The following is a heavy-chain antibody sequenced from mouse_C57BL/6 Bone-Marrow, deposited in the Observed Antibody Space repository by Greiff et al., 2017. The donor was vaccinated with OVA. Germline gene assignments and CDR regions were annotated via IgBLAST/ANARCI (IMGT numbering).Heavy chain of an antibody. V-gene: IGHV1-81*01. D-gene: IGHD2-3*01. Sequence: QVTLKESGAELARPGASVKLSCKASGYTFTSYGISWVKQRTGQGLEWIGEIYPRSGNTYYNEKFKGKATLTADKSSSTAYIELRSLTSEDSAVYFCARDGYYYFDYWGQGTTLTVSS. CDR3: ARDGYYYFDY. CDR2: IYPRSGNT. CDR1: GYTFTSYG. J-gene: IGHJ2*01.